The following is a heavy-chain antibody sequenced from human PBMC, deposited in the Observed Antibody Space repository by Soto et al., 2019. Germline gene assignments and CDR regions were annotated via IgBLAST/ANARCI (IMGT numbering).Heavy chain of an antibody. CDR3: ARDRDDYGSGNYYNRIDF. CDR2: IIPLFGTP. Sequence: QVQLVQSGAEVKKPGSSVKVSCKASGGIFSTYAISWLRQAPGQGLEWMEGIIPLFGTPNYAQRFQGRVTITADESTSTAYMVLSRLRSEDTAVYYYARDRDDYGSGNYYNRIDFWGQGTLVTVSS. D-gene: IGHD3-10*01. CDR1: GGIFSTYA. J-gene: IGHJ4*02. V-gene: IGHV1-69*01.